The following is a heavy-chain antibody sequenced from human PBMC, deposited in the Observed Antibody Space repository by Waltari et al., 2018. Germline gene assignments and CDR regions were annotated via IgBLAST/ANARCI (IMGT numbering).Heavy chain of an antibody. CDR2: IYYSGTT. D-gene: IGHD3-22*01. Sequence: QLQLQQSGPGLVKPSETLSLTCTVSGGSIYSSNYYWGWIRQPPGKELEWIGSIYYSGTTYYNPPLKSRVTISVDTSKNQFSLKLTSVTAADTAVYYCVRTDTTGYYPYWGQGTPVTVSS. J-gene: IGHJ4*02. V-gene: IGHV4-39*01. CDR3: VRTDTTGYYPY. CDR1: GGSIYSSNYY.